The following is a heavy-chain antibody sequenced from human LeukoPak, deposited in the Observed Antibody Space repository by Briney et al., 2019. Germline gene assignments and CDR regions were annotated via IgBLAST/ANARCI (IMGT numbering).Heavy chain of an antibody. CDR3: ARGVRYSSGHPYYFDY. CDR1: GFTFTNYV. CDR2: ISGIGDNT. V-gene: IGHV3-23*01. D-gene: IGHD6-25*01. J-gene: IGHJ4*02. Sequence: PGGSLRLSCAASGFTFTNYVMSWVRQAPGKGPEWVSFISGIGDNTYYADSVKGRFTISRDNYMNTLYLQMNSLRAEDTAVYYCARGVRYSSGHPYYFDYWGQGTLVTVSS.